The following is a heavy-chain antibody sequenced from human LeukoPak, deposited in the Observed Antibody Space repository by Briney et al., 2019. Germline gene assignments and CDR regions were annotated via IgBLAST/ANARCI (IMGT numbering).Heavy chain of an antibody. D-gene: IGHD2-8*01. CDR1: GYSFTSYW. J-gene: IGHJ3*02. V-gene: IGHV5-51*01. CDR3: ASAYCTNGVCYKGSDPGAFDI. CDR2: IYPGDSDT. Sequence: GESLKISCKGSGYSFTSYWIGWVRQMPGKGLEWMGIIYPGDSDTRYSPSFQGQVTISADKSISTAYLQWSSLKASDTAMYYCASAYCTNGVCYKGSDPGAFDIWGQGTMVTVSS.